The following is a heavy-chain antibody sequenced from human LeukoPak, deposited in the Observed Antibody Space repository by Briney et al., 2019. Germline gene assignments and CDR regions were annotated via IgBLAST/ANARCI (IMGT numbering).Heavy chain of an antibody. CDR2: ISSTSSTI. CDR3: ARVVSSWQRNWFDP. V-gene: IGHV3-48*01. Sequence: GGSLRLSCAASGFTFSSYNMNWVRQAPGKGLEWVSYISSTSSTIYYTDSLKGRFTISRDNAKNSPYLQMNSLRVEDTAVYYCARVVSSWQRNWFDPWGQGTLVTVSS. D-gene: IGHD6-13*01. CDR1: GFTFSSYN. J-gene: IGHJ5*02.